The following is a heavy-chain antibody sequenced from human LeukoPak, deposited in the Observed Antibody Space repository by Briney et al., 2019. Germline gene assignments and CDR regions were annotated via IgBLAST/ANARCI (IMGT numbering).Heavy chain of an antibody. CDR2: ISSSGSTI. CDR1: GFTFSDYY. V-gene: IGHV3-11*01. CDR3: ARDYSSGWTDAFDI. D-gene: IGHD6-19*01. J-gene: IGHJ3*02. Sequence: PGGSLRLSCAASGFTFSDYYMSWIRQAPGKGLEWVSCISSSGSTIYYADSVKGRFTISRDNAKNSLYLQMNSLRAEDTAVYYCARDYSSGWTDAFDIWGQGTMVTVSS.